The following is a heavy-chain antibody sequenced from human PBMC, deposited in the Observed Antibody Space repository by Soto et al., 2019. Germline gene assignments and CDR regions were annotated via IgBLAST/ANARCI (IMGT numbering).Heavy chain of an antibody. J-gene: IGHJ6*02. D-gene: IGHD2-2*02. CDR1: GYSFTSYW. CDR3: ARPNHTFKKTYYYYGMDV. V-gene: IGHV5-51*01. Sequence: PGESLKISCKGSGYSFTSYWIGWVRQMPGKGLEWMGIIYPGDSDTRYSPSFQGQVTISADKSISTAYLQWSSLKASDTAMYYCARPNHTFKKTYYYYGMDVWGQGTTVTVSS. CDR2: IYPGDSDT.